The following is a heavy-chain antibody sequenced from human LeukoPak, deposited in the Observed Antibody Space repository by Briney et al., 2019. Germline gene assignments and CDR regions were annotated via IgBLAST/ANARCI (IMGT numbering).Heavy chain of an antibody. J-gene: IGHJ4*02. CDR3: AKDLRIGAVAGTGFDY. Sequence: GRSLLLSCAASGFTFDYYAVPRVRQAPGKGLGWVSGFSWDSGSKGYADSVKGRFTIARDNAKNSLYLQMNSLRAEDTALYYCAKDLRIGAVAGTGFDYWGQGTLVTVSS. CDR1: GFTFDYYA. CDR2: FSWDSGSK. V-gene: IGHV3-9*01. D-gene: IGHD6-19*01.